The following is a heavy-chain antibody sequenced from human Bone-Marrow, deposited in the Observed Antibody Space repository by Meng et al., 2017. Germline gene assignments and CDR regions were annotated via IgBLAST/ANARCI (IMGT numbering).Heavy chain of an antibody. CDR1: GFTVRSNY. Sequence: LWETGGGLVHAGGLWGSACAACGFTVRSNYMSWVRQAPGKGLEWVSVIYSGGSTYYADSVKGRFTISRDNSKNTLYLQMNSLRAEDTAVYYCARDSIEWFGELVCDYWGQGTLVTVSS. J-gene: IGHJ4*02. CDR3: ARDSIEWFGELVCDY. D-gene: IGHD3-10*01. CDR2: IYSGGST. V-gene: IGHV3-53*02.